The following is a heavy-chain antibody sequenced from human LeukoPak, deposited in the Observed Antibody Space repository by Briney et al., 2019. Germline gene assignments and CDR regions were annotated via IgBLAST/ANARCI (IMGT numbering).Heavy chain of an antibody. V-gene: IGHV3-23*01. CDR1: GFTFSSYA. CDR2: IGGSGGST. J-gene: IGHJ4*02. Sequence: GGSLRLSCAASGFTFSSYAMSWVRQAPGKGLEWVSAIGGSGGSTYYADSVKGRFTISRDNSKNTLYLQMNSLRAEDTAVYYCAKSPTAGYSSGWYADYWGQGTLVTVSS. D-gene: IGHD6-19*01. CDR3: AKSPTAGYSSGWYADY.